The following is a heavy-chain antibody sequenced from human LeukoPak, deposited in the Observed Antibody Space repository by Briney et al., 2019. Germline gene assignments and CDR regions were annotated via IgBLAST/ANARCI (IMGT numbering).Heavy chain of an antibody. V-gene: IGHV3-74*01. J-gene: IGHJ6*02. Sequence: PGGSLRLSCAASGFTFSSYWMHWVRQAPWKGLVWVSRINSDGSSTSYADSVKGRFTISRDNAKNTLYLQMNSLRAEDTAVYYCARLAAAATGYYYYGMDVWGQGTTVTVSS. CDR3: ARLAAAATGYYYYGMDV. CDR2: INSDGSST. CDR1: GFTFSSYW. D-gene: IGHD6-13*01.